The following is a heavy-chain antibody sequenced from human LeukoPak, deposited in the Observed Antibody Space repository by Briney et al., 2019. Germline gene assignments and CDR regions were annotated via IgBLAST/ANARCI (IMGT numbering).Heavy chain of an antibody. CDR3: TTDASFDGGCSGGSCRYRF. Sequence: GGSLRLSCEASGFTFTNAWMSWVRQAPGKGLELVGLIKTKTEGGATDYAAPVKGRFIISRDDSKNTVYLQMSSLKTEDTALYYCTTDASFDGGCSGGSCRYRFWGQGTLVTVSS. J-gene: IGHJ4*02. V-gene: IGHV3-15*01. D-gene: IGHD2-15*01. CDR2: IKTKTEGGAT. CDR1: GFTFTNAW.